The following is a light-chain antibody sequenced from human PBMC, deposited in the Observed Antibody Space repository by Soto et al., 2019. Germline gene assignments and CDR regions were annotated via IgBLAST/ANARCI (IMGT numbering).Light chain of an antibody. CDR3: QQYNDWPRT. J-gene: IGKJ5*01. CDR1: QSFSSN. Sequence: EIGMTQSPATLSVSPGERATLSCRASQSFSSNLAWYQQKPGQAPRLLIYGASTRATGIPARFSGSGSGTEFTLTISSLQSEDFAIYYCQQYNDWPRTFGQGTRLENK. V-gene: IGKV3-15*01. CDR2: GAS.